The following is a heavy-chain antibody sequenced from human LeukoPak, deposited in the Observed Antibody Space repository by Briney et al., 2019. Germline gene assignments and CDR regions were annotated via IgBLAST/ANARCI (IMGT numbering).Heavy chain of an antibody. D-gene: IGHD6-13*01. Sequence: ATLKDSCEATESSNSIYAISWEIQAPGQWLERMGGIIPIFGTANYAQKFQGRVTITADESTSTAYMELSSLRSEDTAVYYCARASSSWYATFDYWGQGTLVTVSS. CDR1: ESSNSIYA. V-gene: IGHV1-69*13. CDR3: ARASSSWYATFDY. J-gene: IGHJ4*02. CDR2: IIPIFGTA.